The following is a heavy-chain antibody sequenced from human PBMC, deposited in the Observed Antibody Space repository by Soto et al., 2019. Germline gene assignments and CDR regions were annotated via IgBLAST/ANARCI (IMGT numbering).Heavy chain of an antibody. CDR3: ARRYGDPSSSAGFDY. Sequence: QVQLVQSGTEVKKSGASVKVSCKASGYAFTTYSVSWVRQAPGQGLEWLGSISAYGGKTYYVQSLQGRVTMTTDTSTSTAYLDLRSLRPDDTAIYYCARRYGDPSSSAGFDYWGQGTLVTVSS. J-gene: IGHJ4*02. CDR1: GYAFTTYS. CDR2: ISAYGGKT. V-gene: IGHV1-18*01. D-gene: IGHD2-21*02.